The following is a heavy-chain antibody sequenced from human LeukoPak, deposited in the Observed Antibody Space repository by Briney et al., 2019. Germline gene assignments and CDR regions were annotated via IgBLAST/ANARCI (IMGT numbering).Heavy chain of an antibody. CDR1: GYRFIGYW. CDR3: ARPGSKQQLDQY. V-gene: IGHV5-51*01. J-gene: IGHJ1*01. CDR2: IYLVDSAN. D-gene: IGHD6-13*01. Sequence: GEPLKISCKGSGYRFIGYWLGWVAQMPGKGLEWMGIIYLVDSANRYSTSFQGQVNSSADKSISNAYLQWSSLKASDTAMYYCARPGSKQQLDQYWGQGTLVTVSS.